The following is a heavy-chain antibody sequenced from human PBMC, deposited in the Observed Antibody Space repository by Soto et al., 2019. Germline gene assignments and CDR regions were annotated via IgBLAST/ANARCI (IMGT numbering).Heavy chain of an antibody. Sequence: ASVKVSCKASGYTFTSYDINWVRQATGQGLEWMGWMNPNSGKTGYAQKFQGRVTMTKNTSTDTAYMELSSLRSEDTAVYYCATGASFMVPPLDWGQGTLVTVSS. J-gene: IGHJ4*02. CDR1: GYTFTSYD. CDR3: ATGASFMVPPLD. D-gene: IGHD3-10*01. CDR2: MNPNSGKT. V-gene: IGHV1-8*01.